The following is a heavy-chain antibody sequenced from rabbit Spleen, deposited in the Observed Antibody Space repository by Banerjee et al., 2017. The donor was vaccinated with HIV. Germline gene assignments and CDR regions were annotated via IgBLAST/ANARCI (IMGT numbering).Heavy chain of an antibody. D-gene: IGHD8-1*01. CDR2: IYAGSSGTT. CDR1: RFSFSDRDV. CDR3: ARDTGSSFSTYGMDL. Sequence: QEQLEESGGGLVKPEGSLTLTCKASRFSFSDRDVMCWVRQAPGKGLEWIACIYAGSSGTTYYASWAKGRFTISKTSSTTVTLQMTSLTAADTATYFCARDTGSSFSTYGMDLWGQGTLVTVS. J-gene: IGHJ6*01. V-gene: IGHV1S45*01.